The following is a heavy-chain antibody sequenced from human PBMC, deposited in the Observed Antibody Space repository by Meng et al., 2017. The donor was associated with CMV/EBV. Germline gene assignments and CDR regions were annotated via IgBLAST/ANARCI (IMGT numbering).Heavy chain of an antibody. D-gene: IGHD4-11*01. V-gene: IGHV3-74*01. CDR3: ARGHSNYYYYYGMDV. J-gene: IGHJ6*02. CDR1: GFTFSSYW. CDR2: INSDGSST. Sequence: GESLKISCAASGFTFSSYWMHWVRQAPGKGLVWVSRINSDGSSTSYADSVKGRFTISRDNAKNTLYLQMNSLRAEDTAVYYCARGHSNYYYYYGMDVWGQGTTVTVSS.